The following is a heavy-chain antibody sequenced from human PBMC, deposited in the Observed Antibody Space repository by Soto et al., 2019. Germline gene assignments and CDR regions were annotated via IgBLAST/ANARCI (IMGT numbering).Heavy chain of an antibody. CDR3: AKDSPSYTTSPFYFDS. V-gene: IGHV3-23*01. J-gene: IGHJ4*02. CDR1: GFDFNKYA. D-gene: IGHD2-2*02. Sequence: GGSLRLSCSAFGFDFNKYAMTWVRQAPGKGLQWVSSITSNGDSTYYADSVKGRFTTSRDNSKNTLYLQMNSLRADDTAVFYCAKDSPSYTTSPFYFDSLGKGTLVTVSS. CDR2: ITSNGDST.